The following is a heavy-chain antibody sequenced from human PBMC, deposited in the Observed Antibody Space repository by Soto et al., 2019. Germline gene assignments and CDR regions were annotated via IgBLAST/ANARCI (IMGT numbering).Heavy chain of an antibody. CDR2: LGGSGTSK. J-gene: IGHJ4*02. CDR3: AKELHRYEC. V-gene: IGHV3-23*01. Sequence: EVQLLESGGGLVQPGGSLRLSCAASGFSLSNSAMSWVRQAPGKGLEWVSSLGGSGTSKFYADSVRGRFIISRDSSKNTLYLQLNSLRTEDTATYYCAKELHRYECWGQGTLVTVSS. CDR1: GFSLSNSA. D-gene: IGHD4-4*01.